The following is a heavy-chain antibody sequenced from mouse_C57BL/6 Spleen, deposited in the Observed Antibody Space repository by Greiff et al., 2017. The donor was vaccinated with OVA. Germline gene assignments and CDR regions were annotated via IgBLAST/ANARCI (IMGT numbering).Heavy chain of an antibody. CDR1: GYTFTSYW. CDR3: ARPYYYDYDRFDY. CDR2: INPSNGGT. V-gene: IGHV1-53*01. J-gene: IGHJ2*01. D-gene: IGHD2-4*01. Sequence: QVQLKQSGTELVKPGASVKLSCKASGYTFTSYWMHWVKQRPGQGLEWIGNINPSNGGTNYNEKFKSKATLTVDKSSSTAYMQLSSLTSEDSAVYYCARPYYYDYDRFDYWGQGTTLTVSS.